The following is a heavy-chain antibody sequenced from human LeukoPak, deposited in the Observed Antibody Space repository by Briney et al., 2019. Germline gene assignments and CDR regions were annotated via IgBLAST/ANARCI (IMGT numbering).Heavy chain of an antibody. V-gene: IGHV4-39*07. D-gene: IGHD3-10*01. J-gene: IGHJ5*02. Sequence: PSETLSLTCTVSGGSISSSSYYWGWIRQPPGKGLEWIGSIYYSGSTYYNPSLKSRVTISVDTSKNQFSLKLSSVTAADTAVYYCARDSVGSGSYHIWFDPWGQGTLVTVSS. CDR3: ARDSVGSGSYHIWFDP. CDR1: GGSISSSSYY. CDR2: IYYSGST.